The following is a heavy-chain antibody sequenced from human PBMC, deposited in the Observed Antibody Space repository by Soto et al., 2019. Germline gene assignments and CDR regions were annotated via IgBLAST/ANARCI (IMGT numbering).Heavy chain of an antibody. D-gene: IGHD5-12*01. CDR1: GGSFSGYY. CDR2: INHSGST. CDR3: ARNPGMATINGVSYFDY. V-gene: IGHV4-34*01. Sequence: SETLSLTCAVYGGSFSGYYWSWIRQPPGKGLEWIGEINHSGSTNYNPSLKSRVTISVDTSKNQFSLKLSSVTAADTAVYYCARNPGMATINGVSYFDYWGQGTLVTVSS. J-gene: IGHJ4*02.